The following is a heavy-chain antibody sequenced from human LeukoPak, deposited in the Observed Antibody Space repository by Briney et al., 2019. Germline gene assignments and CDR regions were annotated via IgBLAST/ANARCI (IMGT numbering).Heavy chain of an antibody. J-gene: IGHJ4*02. D-gene: IGHD4-23*01. CDR3: ARFVRWGDFDY. V-gene: IGHV3-48*03. CDR2: ISSSGSTI. CDR1: GFTFSSYE. Sequence: GGSLRLSCAASGFTFSSYEMNWVRQAPGKGLEWVSYISSSGSTIYYADSVKGRFTISRDNAKNSLYLQLSGLRADDTAVYYCARFVRWGDFDYWGPGTLVTVSS.